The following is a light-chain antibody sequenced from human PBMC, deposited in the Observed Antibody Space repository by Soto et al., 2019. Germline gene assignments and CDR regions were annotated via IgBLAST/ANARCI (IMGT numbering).Light chain of an antibody. J-gene: IGKJ5*01. CDR1: QSVSTY. CDR3: QQYGSSLIT. CDR2: DAF. V-gene: IGKV3-20*01. Sequence: EIVLTQSPATLSLSPGARAPLSCRASQSVSTYLAWYQQKPGQAPRLLIYDAFNRATGVPARFRGSGSGTDFTLTISRLEPEDFAVYYCQQYGSSLITFGQGTRLEIK.